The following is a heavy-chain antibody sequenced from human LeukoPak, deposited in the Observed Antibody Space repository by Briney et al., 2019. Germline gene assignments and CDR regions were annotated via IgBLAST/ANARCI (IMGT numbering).Heavy chain of an antibody. CDR2: IYYSGST. CDR1: GGSISSYY. D-gene: IGHD3-10*01. V-gene: IGHV4-59*01. J-gene: IGHJ6*03. Sequence: SETLSLTCTVSGGSISSYYWSWIRQPPGKGLEWIGYIYYSGSTNYNPSLKSRVTISVDTSKNQFSLKLSSVTAADTAVYYCASSGSSARDYYYYYYMDVWGKGTTVTVSS. CDR3: ASSGSSARDYYYYYYMDV.